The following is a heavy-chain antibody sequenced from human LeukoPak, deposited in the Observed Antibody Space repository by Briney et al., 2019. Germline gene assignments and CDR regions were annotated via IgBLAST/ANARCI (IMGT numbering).Heavy chain of an antibody. V-gene: IGHV3-33*01. CDR3: ARDPDFGGDRYFDY. D-gene: IGHD4/OR15-4a*01. Sequence: GGSLRLSCAASGFPFSSYGMHWVRQAPGKGLEWVARLVYDARSDYANSVKGRFSISRDNAKNSLYLQMNSLRDEDTAVYYCARDPDFGGDRYFDYWGQGTQVTVSS. CDR2: LVYDARS. J-gene: IGHJ4*02. CDR1: GFPFSSYG.